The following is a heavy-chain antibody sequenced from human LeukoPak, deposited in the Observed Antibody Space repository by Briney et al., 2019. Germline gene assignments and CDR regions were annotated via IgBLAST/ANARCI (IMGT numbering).Heavy chain of an antibody. V-gene: IGHV4-38-2*01. J-gene: IGHJ6*03. CDR2: IYHSGST. CDR1: GYSISSPYY. CDR3: ASLAPLRRFYSDYYMDV. D-gene: IGHD2-15*01. Sequence: SETLSLTCAVSGYSISSPYYWGWIRQPPGRGLEWIGSIYHSGSTYYNPSLKSRVTISVDTSKNKFSLKLTSVTAADTAVYYCASLAPLRRFYSDYYMDVWGKGTTVTVSS.